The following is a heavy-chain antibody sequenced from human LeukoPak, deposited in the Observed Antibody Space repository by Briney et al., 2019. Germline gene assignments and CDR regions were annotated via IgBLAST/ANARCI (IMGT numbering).Heavy chain of an antibody. V-gene: IGHV4-59*10. CDR1: GVSFSGYY. J-gene: IGHJ4*02. CDR2: IYTSGST. Sequence: SETLSLTCAVYGVSFSGYYWSWIRQPPGKGLEWIGRIYTSGSTNYNPSLKSRVTMSVDTSKNQFSLKLSSVTAADTAVYYCARKSVAGPHNYFDYWGQGTLVTVSS. D-gene: IGHD6-19*01. CDR3: ARKSVAGPHNYFDY.